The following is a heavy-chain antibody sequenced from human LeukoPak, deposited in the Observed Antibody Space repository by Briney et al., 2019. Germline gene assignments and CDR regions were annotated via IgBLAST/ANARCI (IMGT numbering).Heavy chain of an antibody. CDR3: AKSWGSYRYGDAFDI. CDR1: GFTFSSYG. CDR2: ISYDGSNK. J-gene: IGHJ3*02. V-gene: IGHV3-30*18. Sequence: GRSLRLSCAASGFTFSSYGMHWVRQAPGKGLEWVAVISYDGSNKYYADSVRGRFTISRDNSKNTLYLQMNSLRAEDTAVYYCAKSWGSYRYGDAFDIWGQGTMVTVSS. D-gene: IGHD3-16*02.